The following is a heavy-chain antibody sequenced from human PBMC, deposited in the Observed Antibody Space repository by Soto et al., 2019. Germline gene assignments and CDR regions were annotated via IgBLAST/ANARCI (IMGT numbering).Heavy chain of an antibody. D-gene: IGHD2-2*01. V-gene: IGHV1-3*01. CDR1: GYTFTSYA. CDR3: ARRVYCSSTSCYGGGSYAFDI. Sequence: ASVKVSCKASGYTFTSYAMHWVRQDPGQRLEWMGWINAGNGNTKYSQKFQGRVTITRDASASTAYMELSSLRSEDTAVYYCARRVYCSSTSCYGGGSYAFDIWGQGTMVTVSS. J-gene: IGHJ3*02. CDR2: INAGNGNT.